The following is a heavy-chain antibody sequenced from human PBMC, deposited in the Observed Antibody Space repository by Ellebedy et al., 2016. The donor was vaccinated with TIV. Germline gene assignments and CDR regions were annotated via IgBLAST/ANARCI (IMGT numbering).Heavy chain of an antibody. CDR2: INTNTGNP. CDR3: ARDREYWYFDL. J-gene: IGHJ2*01. CDR1: GYTFTRSA. V-gene: IGHV7-4-1*01. Sequence: ASVKVSCKASGYTFTRSAINWVRQAPGQGREWMGWINTNTGNPTYAQGFTGRFVFSLDTSVSTAYLQIRSLKAEDTAVYYCARDREYWYFDLWGRGTLVTVSS.